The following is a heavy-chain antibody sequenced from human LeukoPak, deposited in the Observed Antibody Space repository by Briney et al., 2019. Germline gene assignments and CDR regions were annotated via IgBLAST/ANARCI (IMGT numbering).Heavy chain of an antibody. CDR2: INHSGST. V-gene: IGHV4-34*01. CDR1: GGSFSGYY. J-gene: IGHJ5*02. Sequence: SETLSLTCAVYGGSFSGYYWSWIRQPPGKGLEWIGEINHSGSTNYNPSLKSRVTISVDTSKKQFSLKLSPVTAADTAVYYCARRLSSSGSYSSWGQGTLVTVSS. CDR3: ARRLSSSGSYSS. D-gene: IGHD1-26*01.